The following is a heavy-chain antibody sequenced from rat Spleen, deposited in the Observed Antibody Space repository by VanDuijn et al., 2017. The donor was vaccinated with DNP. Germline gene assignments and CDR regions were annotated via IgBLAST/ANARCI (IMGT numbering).Heavy chain of an antibody. D-gene: IGHD1-11*01. J-gene: IGHJ2*01. CDR2: ISHNGGYT. V-gene: IGHV5-25*01. CDR1: GFAFSDYY. CDR3: ARNYGGYRPWDY. Sequence: EVQLVESGGGLVQPGRSLKLSCAASGFAFSDYYMAWVRQAPAKGLEWVASISHNGGYTYYRDSVKGRFTISRDYAKNTLYLQMKSLRSEDTATYYCARNYGGYRPWDYWGQGVMVTVSS.